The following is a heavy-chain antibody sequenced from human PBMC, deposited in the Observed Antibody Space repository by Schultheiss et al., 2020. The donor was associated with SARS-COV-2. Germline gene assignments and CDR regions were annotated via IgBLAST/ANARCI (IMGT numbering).Heavy chain of an antibody. CDR3: ARDPYSSGWYGFANFDY. V-gene: IGHV3-30*01. Sequence: GGSLRLSCAASGFTFSSYAMHWVRQAPGKGLEWVAVISYDGSNKYYADSVKGRFTISRDNSKNTLYLQMNSLRAEDTAVYYCARDPYSSGWYGFANFDYWGQGTLVTVSS. J-gene: IGHJ4*02. CDR2: ISYDGSNK. D-gene: IGHD6-19*01. CDR1: GFTFSSYA.